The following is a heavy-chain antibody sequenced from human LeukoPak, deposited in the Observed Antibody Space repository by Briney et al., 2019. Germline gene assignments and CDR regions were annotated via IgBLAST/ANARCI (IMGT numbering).Heavy chain of an antibody. J-gene: IGHJ4*02. D-gene: IGHD2-15*01. Sequence: GGSLRLSCAASGFTFSSYGMHWVRQAPGKGLEWVANINQDGGENYYVDSVKGRFTISRDNAKNSLYLQMNSLRAEDTAVYYCARYCSGGSCFDYWGQGTLVTVSS. CDR1: GFTFSSYG. V-gene: IGHV3-7*03. CDR2: INQDGGEN. CDR3: ARYCSGGSCFDY.